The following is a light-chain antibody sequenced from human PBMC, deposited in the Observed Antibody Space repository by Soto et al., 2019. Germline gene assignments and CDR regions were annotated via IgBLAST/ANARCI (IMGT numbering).Light chain of an antibody. V-gene: IGKV3-20*01. CDR1: QSVSSNY. CDR2: DAS. Sequence: EIVLTQSPGTLSLSPGERATLSCRASQSVSSNYLAWYQQRPGQAPRLLIYDASSRATGVPDRFSGSGSGTDFTLTISRLEPEDFAVYYCHQYGGSPGTLGQGTKVDIQ. J-gene: IGKJ1*01. CDR3: HQYGGSPGT.